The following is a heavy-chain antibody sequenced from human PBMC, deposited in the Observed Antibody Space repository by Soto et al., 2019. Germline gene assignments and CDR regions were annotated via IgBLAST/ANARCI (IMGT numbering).Heavy chain of an antibody. V-gene: IGHV1-8*01. CDR1: GYTFTSYD. D-gene: IGHD6-6*01. CDR2: MNPNSGNT. J-gene: IGHJ6*04. Sequence: ASVRVSCKASGYTFTSYDVNWVRQATGQGLEWMGWMNPNSGNTGYAQKFQGRVTMTRNTSISKAYMELRSLRSEDTGVYYWARFRAALRYYYRNKVYGDGTTVTVSP. CDR3: ARFRAALRYYYRNKV.